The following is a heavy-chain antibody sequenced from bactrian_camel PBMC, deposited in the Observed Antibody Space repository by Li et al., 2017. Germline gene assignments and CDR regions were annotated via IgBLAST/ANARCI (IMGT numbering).Heavy chain of an antibody. J-gene: IGHJ4*01. Sequence: HVQLVESGGGSMQAGGSLKLSCAASAYLYGYCMGWFRAAEGRDREVIAAIDLDGSTSYTDSVKGRFTISKDNADNTLYLQMDNLQPEDTGKYFCTAGEPRGGSCLLEYSDYWGLGTQVTVS. CDR1: AYLYGYC. V-gene: IGHV3S53*01. D-gene: IGHD7*01. CDR2: IDLDGST. CDR3: TAGEPRGGSCLLEYSDY.